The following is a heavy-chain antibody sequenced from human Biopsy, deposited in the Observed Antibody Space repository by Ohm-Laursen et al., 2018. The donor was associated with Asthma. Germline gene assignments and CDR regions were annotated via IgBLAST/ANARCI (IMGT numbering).Heavy chain of an antibody. D-gene: IGHD3-10*01. Sequence: GASVKVSCKPSGYTFNSAGITWVRRAPGQGLEWMGWISVYNGNTKVAQKLQDRVTMITDTSTSTAYMELRSLRSDDTAVYFCARAVDYSHYYGIGVWGQGTTVTVS. J-gene: IGHJ6*02. CDR2: ISVYNGNT. CDR3: ARAVDYSHYYGIGV. V-gene: IGHV1-18*01. CDR1: GYTFNSAG.